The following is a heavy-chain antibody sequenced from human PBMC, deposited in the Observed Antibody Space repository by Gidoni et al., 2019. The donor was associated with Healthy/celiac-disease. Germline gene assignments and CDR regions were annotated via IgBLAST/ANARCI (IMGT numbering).Heavy chain of an antibody. Sequence: QLQLVQSGAEVQKPGASVKVSCKASGSTFTGYYMHWVRQAPGQGLEWLGRTHPNSGGTNYAQKFQGRVNMTRDTSISTAYMELSRLRSDDTAVYYCAREKRGGSSLRAFDYWGQGTLVTVSS. CDR1: GSTFTGYY. CDR3: AREKRGGSSLRAFDY. J-gene: IGHJ4*02. D-gene: IGHD1-26*01. CDR2: THPNSGGT. V-gene: IGHV1-2*06.